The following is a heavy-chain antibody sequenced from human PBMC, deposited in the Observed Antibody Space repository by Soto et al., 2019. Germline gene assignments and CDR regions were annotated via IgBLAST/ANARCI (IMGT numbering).Heavy chain of an antibody. Sequence: GESLKISCKGSGYSFPSYWISWVRQMPGKGLEWMGIIYPSDSHTRYSPSFQGQVTISADKSISTAYLQWSSLKASDTAMYYCATSRAVAAQFDFDYWGQGTLVTVSS. V-gene: IGHV5-51*01. CDR3: ATSRAVAAQFDFDY. CDR1: GYSFPSYW. D-gene: IGHD6-19*01. CDR2: IYPSDSHT. J-gene: IGHJ4*02.